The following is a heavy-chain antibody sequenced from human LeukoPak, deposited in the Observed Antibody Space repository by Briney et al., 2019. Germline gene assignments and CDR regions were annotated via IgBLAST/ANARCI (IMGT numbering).Heavy chain of an antibody. CDR2: ISSSSSYI. Sequence: GGSLRLSCAASGFTFSSYSMNWVRQAPGKGLEWVSSISSSSSYIYYADSVKGRFTISRDNAKNSLYLQMNSLRAEDTAVYYCARVSGIAARQGKDWFDPWGQGTLVTVPS. J-gene: IGHJ5*02. CDR3: ARVSGIAARQGKDWFDP. D-gene: IGHD6-6*01. V-gene: IGHV3-21*01. CDR1: GFTFSSYS.